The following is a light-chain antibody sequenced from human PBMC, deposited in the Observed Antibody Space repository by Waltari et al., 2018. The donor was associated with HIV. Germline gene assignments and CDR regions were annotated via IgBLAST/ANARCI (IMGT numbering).Light chain of an antibody. CDR3: HSADSSGAYAV. CDR1: VLPKQY. V-gene: IGLV3-25*03. Sequence: SYELTQPPSVSVSPGQTARITCSGDVLPKQYAYWYQQKPGQAPVVVISKDSERPSGLPDRVSGSSSGKTVPLTISGVQAEAEADYYCHSADSSGAYAVFGGGTQLTVL. J-gene: IGLJ7*01. CDR2: KDS.